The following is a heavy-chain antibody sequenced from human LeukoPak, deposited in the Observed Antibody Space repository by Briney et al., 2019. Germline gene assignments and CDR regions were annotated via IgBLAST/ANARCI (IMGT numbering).Heavy chain of an antibody. J-gene: IGHJ4*02. CDR3: ARDLVDTAMATPPDY. D-gene: IGHD5-18*01. CDR2: IKQVGSEK. Sequence: GGPLRLSCAVSGFTFSSYWMRWVRQAPGKGLEWVANIKQVGSEKYYVDSVKGRFTISRDNAKNSLYLQMNSLRAEDTAVYYCARDLVDTAMATPPDYWGQGTLVTVSS. CDR1: GFTFSSYW. V-gene: IGHV3-7*01.